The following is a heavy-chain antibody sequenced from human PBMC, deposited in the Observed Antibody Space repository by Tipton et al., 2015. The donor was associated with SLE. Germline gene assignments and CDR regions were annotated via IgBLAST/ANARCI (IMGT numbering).Heavy chain of an antibody. Sequence: GSLRLSCAASGFTFSSYYIHWVRQAPGKGLVWVSRINSDGSSTTYADSVKGRFTISRDNAKNTLYLQMNSLRAEDTAVYYCARVSIEASAATSFDYWGQGTLVTVSS. CDR2: INSDGSST. CDR3: ARVSIEASAATSFDY. J-gene: IGHJ4*02. CDR1: GFTFSSYY. D-gene: IGHD6-6*01. V-gene: IGHV3-74*01.